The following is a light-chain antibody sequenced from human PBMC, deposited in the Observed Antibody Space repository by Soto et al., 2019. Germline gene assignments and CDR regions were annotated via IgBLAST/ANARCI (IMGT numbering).Light chain of an antibody. Sequence: QSALTQPASVSGSPGQSSTISCTGTSGDVGGYDYVSWYQQYPGKAPKLMIYEVSDRPSGVSNRFSGSKSGKTASLTISGLQAEDEADYYCSSYTSTSVVFGGGTKLTVL. CDR1: SGDVGGYDY. CDR2: EVS. V-gene: IGLV2-14*01. J-gene: IGLJ3*02. CDR3: SSYTSTSVV.